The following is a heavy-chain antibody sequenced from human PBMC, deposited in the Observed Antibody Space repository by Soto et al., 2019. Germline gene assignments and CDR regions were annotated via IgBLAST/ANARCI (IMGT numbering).Heavy chain of an antibody. Sequence: ASVKVSCKASGYTFTSYAMHWVRQAPGQRLEWMGWINAGIGNTKYSQKFQDRLTITRDTSATSAYMELSSLRSEDTAVYYCARQSLGWSFDFWGQGTLVTVSS. CDR2: INAGIGNT. J-gene: IGHJ4*02. D-gene: IGHD6-19*01. V-gene: IGHV1-3*01. CDR3: ARQSLGWSFDF. CDR1: GYTFTSYA.